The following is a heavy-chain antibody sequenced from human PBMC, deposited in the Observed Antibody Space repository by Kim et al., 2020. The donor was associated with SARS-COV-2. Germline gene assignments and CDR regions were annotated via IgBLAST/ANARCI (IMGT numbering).Heavy chain of an antibody. D-gene: IGHD2-2*01. CDR2: IRSKANSYAT. CDR1: GFTFSGSA. CDR3: TRLEGDIVVVPAAKEPNWFDP. V-gene: IGHV3-73*01. J-gene: IGHJ5*02. Sequence: GGSLRLSCAASGFTFSGSAMHWVRQASGKGLEWVGRIRSKANSYATAYAASVKGRFTISRDDSKNTAYLQMNSLKTEDTAVYYCTRLEGDIVVVPAAKEPNWFDPWGQGTLVTVSS.